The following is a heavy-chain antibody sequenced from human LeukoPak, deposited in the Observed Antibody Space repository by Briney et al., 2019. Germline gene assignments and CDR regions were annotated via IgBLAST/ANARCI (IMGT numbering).Heavy chain of an antibody. CDR2: IIPIFGTA. CDR1: GYTFTSYD. J-gene: IGHJ5*02. Sequence: SVKVSCKASGYTFTSYDINWVRQATGQGLEWMGGIIPIFGTANYAQKFQGRVTITADESTSTAYMELSSLRSEDTAVYYCARDVTRRYYDILTGYPRHNWFDPWGQGTLVTVSS. V-gene: IGHV1-69*13. CDR3: ARDVTRRYYDILTGYPRHNWFDP. D-gene: IGHD3-9*01.